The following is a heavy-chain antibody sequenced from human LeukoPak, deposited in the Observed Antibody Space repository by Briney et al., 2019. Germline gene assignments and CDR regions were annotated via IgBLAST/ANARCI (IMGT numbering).Heavy chain of an antibody. J-gene: IGHJ1*01. V-gene: IGHV3-53*01. CDR1: GFTVSSNY. CDR2: IYTGGST. CDR3: ARVGATWYFQH. D-gene: IGHD1-26*01. Sequence: PGGSLRLSCATSGFTVSSNYMTWVRQAPGKGLEWVSVIYTGGSTYYADSVKGRFTISRDNANKSLYLQMNSLRDEDTAVYYCARVGATWYFQHWGQGALVTVSS.